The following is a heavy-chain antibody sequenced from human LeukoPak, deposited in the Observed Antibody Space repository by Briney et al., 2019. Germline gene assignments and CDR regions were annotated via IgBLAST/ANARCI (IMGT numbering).Heavy chain of an antibody. J-gene: IGHJ5*02. D-gene: IGHD3-3*01. CDR2: INAGNANT. CDR1: GYTFTSYA. CDR3: ARAGYDFWSGYYTGYNWFDP. Sequence: GASVKVSCKASGYTFTSYAMHWVRQAPGQRLEWMGWINAGNANTRYSQKFQGRVTITRDTSASTAYMELSSLRSEDTAVYYCARAGYDFWSGYYTGYNWFDPWGQGTLVTVSS. V-gene: IGHV1-3*01.